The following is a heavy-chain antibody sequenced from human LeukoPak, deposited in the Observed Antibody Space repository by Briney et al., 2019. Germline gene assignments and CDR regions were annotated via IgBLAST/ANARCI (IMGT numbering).Heavy chain of an antibody. Sequence: PGGSLRLSCAASGFTFDDYGMNWVRQAPGKGLEWVSGINWNGGSTGYADFVKGRFTISRDNAKNSLYLQMNSLRAEDTAVYYCGRAYGAGSCDYWGQGTLVTVSS. CDR1: GFTFDDYG. D-gene: IGHD3-10*01. J-gene: IGHJ4*02. CDR2: INWNGGST. V-gene: IGHV3-20*04. CDR3: GRAYGAGSCDY.